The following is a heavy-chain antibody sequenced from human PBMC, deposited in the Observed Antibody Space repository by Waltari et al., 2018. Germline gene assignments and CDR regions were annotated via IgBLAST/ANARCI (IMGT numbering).Heavy chain of an antibody. CDR1: GYTFTGYY. D-gene: IGHD6-6*01. V-gene: IGHV1-2*02. CDR2: INPNSGGT. Sequence: QVQLVQSGAEVKKPGASVKVSCKASGYTFTGYYMHWVRQAPGQGLEWMGWINPNSGGTNYAQKFQGRVTMTRDTSISTAYMELSRLRSDDTAVYYCARGFQGYIAARRGGIDYWGQGTLVTVSS. J-gene: IGHJ4*02. CDR3: ARGFQGYIAARRGGIDY.